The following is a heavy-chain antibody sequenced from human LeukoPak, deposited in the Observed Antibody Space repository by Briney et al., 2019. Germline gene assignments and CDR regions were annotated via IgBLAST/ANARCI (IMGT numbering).Heavy chain of an antibody. CDR1: GFTFSDYY. Sequence: PGGSLRLSCAASGFTFSDYYMSWIRQAPGKGLEWVSYISSSGSTIYYADSVKGRFTISRDNAKNSPYLQMNSLRAEDTAVHYCERDGGIQLWSPFDYWGQGTLVTVSS. J-gene: IGHJ4*02. D-gene: IGHD5-18*01. CDR3: ERDGGIQLWSPFDY. CDR2: ISSSGSTI. V-gene: IGHV3-11*04.